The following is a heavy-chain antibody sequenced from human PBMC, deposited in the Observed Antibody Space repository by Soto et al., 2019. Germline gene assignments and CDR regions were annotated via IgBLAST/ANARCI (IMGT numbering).Heavy chain of an antibody. CDR3: AKEPWNNWSGLFDP. CDR1: GFTFDGYA. D-gene: IGHD1-1*01. V-gene: IGHV3-23*01. J-gene: IGHJ5*02. CDR2: ISSSGADT. Sequence: EVQLLESGGGLAQPGGSLRLSCLTSGFTFDGYAVTWLRQAPGKGLEWVCSISSSGADTRCAGSVKGRFTISRDNSQNTVYLQMNSLKDEDTAVYYCAKEPWNNWSGLFDPWGQGTLVTVSS.